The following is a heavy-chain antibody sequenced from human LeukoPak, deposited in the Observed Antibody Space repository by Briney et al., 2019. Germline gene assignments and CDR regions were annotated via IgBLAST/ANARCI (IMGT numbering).Heavy chain of an antibody. CDR2: INPNSGGT. J-gene: IGHJ3*02. D-gene: IGHD3-9*01. V-gene: IGHV1-2*02. CDR3: ARGSNDILTGSITQRGAFDI. Sequence: ASVKVSCKASGYTFTGYYMHWVRQSPGQGLEWMGWINPNSGGTNYEQKFQGRVAMTRDTSISTAYMELSRLRSDDTAVYYCARGSNDILTGSITQRGAFDIWGQGTMVTVYS. CDR1: GYTFTGYY.